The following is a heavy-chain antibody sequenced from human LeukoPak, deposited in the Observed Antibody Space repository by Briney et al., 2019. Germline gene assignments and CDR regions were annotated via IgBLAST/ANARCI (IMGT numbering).Heavy chain of an antibody. V-gene: IGHV1-18*01. J-gene: IGHJ4*02. CDR1: GYTFTSYG. CDR3: ERVGPKYCSGGSCYSSLTFDY. CDR2: ISAYNGNT. Sequence: ASVKVSCKASGYTFTSYGISWVRQAPGQGLEWMGWISAYNGNTNYAQKLQGRVTMTTDTSTSTAYMELRSLRSDDTAVYYCERVGPKYCSGGSCYSSLTFDYWGQGTLVTVSS. D-gene: IGHD2-15*01.